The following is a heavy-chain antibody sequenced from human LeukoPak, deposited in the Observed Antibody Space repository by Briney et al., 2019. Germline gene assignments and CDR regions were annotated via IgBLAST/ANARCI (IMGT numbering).Heavy chain of an antibody. V-gene: IGHV4-34*01. J-gene: IGHJ4*02. CDR2: INHSGST. D-gene: IGHD2/OR15-2a*01. Sequence: SETLSLTCAVYGGSFSGYYWSWIRQPPGKGLEWIGEINHSGSTNYNPSLTSRVTISVDTSTNQFSLKLSSVTATDTAVYYCARAKAAVTGASYFFDCWGQGTLVTVSS. CDR3: ARAKAAVTGASYFFDC. CDR1: GGSFSGYY.